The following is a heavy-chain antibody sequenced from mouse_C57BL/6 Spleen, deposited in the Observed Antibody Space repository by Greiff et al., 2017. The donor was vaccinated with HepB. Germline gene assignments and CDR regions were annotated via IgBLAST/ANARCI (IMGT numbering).Heavy chain of an antibody. CDR3: ARDYSTPYYAMDY. V-gene: IGHV5-17*01. J-gene: IGHJ4*01. D-gene: IGHD2-5*01. CDR1: GFTFSDYG. Sequence: EVKLMESGGGLVKPGGSLKLSCAASGFTFSDYGMHWVRQAPEKGLEWVAYISSGSSTIYYADTVKGRFTISRDNAKNTLFLQMTSLRSEDTAMYYCARDYSTPYYAMDYWGQGTSVTVSS. CDR2: ISSGSSTI.